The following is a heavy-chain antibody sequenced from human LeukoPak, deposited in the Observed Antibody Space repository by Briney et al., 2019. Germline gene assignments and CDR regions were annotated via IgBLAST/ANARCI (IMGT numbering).Heavy chain of an antibody. J-gene: IGHJ6*03. CDR1: RGSTSTYY. D-gene: IGHD3-9*01. CDR3: AREHYDILTGYPVGYYYYYMDV. Sequence: SETLSLTCTVSRGSTSTYYWSWIRQPAGKGLEWIGYIYYSGSTNYNPSLKSRVTISVDTSKNQFSLKLSSVTAADTAVYYCAREHYDILTGYPVGYYYYYMDVWGKGTTVTVSS. CDR2: IYYSGST. V-gene: IGHV4-59*01.